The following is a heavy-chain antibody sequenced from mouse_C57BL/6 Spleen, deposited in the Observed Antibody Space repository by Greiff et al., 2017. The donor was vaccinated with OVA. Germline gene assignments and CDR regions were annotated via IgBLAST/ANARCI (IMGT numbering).Heavy chain of an antibody. CDR3: ARGGAGNYVYYAMDY. J-gene: IGHJ4*01. Sequence: QVQLQQPGAELVKPGASVKMSCKASGYTFTSYWITWVKQRPGQGLEWIGDIYPGSGSTNYNEKFKSKATLTVDTSSSTAYMQLSSLTSEDSAVYYCARGGAGNYVYYAMDYWGQGTSVTVSS. CDR2: IYPGSGST. D-gene: IGHD2-1*01. CDR1: GYTFTSYW. V-gene: IGHV1-55*01.